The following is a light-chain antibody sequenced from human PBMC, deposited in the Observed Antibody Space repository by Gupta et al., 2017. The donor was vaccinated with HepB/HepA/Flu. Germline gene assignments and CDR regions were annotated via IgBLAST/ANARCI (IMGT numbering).Light chain of an antibody. CDR2: NDD. Sequence: QPVLTQPPSASGTPGQRVAISCSGSSSNVGRDNVYWYRQLPGTAPKLLIYNDDRRPSGVPDLFSGSKSGTSASLASSGLRSEDEAYYYCAAWDNSLSAYVFGTGTGVTVL. V-gene: IGLV1-47*02. CDR3: AAWDNSLSAYV. J-gene: IGLJ1*01. CDR1: SSNVGRDN.